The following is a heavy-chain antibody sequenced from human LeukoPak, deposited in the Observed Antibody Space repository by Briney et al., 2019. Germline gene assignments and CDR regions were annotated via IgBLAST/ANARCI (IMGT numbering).Heavy chain of an antibody. Sequence: PGGSLRLSCAASGFTFSTHALNWVRQAPGKGLEWVSGIINSGAATYYADSVKGRFTISRDNSKNTVYLQMSSLRAEDTAVYYCAKDYNSNNRDPILFDYWGQGTLVTVSS. D-gene: IGHD2/OR15-2a*01. CDR2: IINSGAAT. CDR3: AKDYNSNNRDPILFDY. CDR1: GFTFSTHA. V-gene: IGHV3-23*01. J-gene: IGHJ4*02.